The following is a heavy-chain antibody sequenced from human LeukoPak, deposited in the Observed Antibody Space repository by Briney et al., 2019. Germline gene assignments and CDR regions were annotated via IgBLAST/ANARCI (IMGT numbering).Heavy chain of an antibody. Sequence: SETLSLTCTVSGGSISSGDYYWSWIRQPPGKGLEWIGYIYYSGSTYYNPSLKSRVTISVDTSKDQFSLKLSSVTAADTAVYYCARGPGGYFDYWGQGTLVTVSS. CDR2: IYYSGST. CDR3: ARGPGGYFDY. CDR1: GGSISSGDYY. J-gene: IGHJ4*02. V-gene: IGHV4-30-4*08.